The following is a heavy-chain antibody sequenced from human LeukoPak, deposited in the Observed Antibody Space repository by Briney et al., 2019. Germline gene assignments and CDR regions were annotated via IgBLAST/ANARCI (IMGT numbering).Heavy chain of an antibody. CDR2: IYYSGST. Sequence: SETLSLTCTVSGGSISTYYWTWIRQPPGKGLEWIGYIYYSGSTNYNPSLKSRVTISVDTSKNQFSLKLSSVTAADTAVYYCATSSRTYGSGSYSRFDYWGQGTLVTVSS. J-gene: IGHJ4*02. D-gene: IGHD3-10*01. CDR3: ATSSRTYGSGSYSRFDY. V-gene: IGHV4-59*08. CDR1: GGSISTYY.